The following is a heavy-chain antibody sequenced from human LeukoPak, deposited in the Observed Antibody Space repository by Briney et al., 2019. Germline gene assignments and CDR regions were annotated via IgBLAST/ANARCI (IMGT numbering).Heavy chain of an antibody. J-gene: IGHJ4*02. CDR1: GVTFSSYS. Sequence: AGTLTLSCAASGVTFSSYSMSWVRQPPGKGLEWVSYIYSSSSTIYYADSVKGRFTISRDNAKNSLYLQVNSLGDDDAAVGHCARDRGWLRFEFDYWGGGPLATVSS. V-gene: IGHV3-48*02. D-gene: IGHD5-12*01. CDR2: IYSSSSTI. CDR3: ARDRGWLRFEFDY.